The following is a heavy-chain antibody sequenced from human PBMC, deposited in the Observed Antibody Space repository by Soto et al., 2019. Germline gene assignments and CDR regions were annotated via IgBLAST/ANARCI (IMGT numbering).Heavy chain of an antibody. J-gene: IGHJ3*02. CDR2: IYHAGSP. CDR1: GGSIRSSSW. CDR3: ARASSFRGDFDI. D-gene: IGHD2-21*01. V-gene: IGHV4-4*02. Sequence: QVQLQESGPGLVKASGTLSLTCVVSGGSIRSSSWWTWLRQSPGKGLEWIGEIYHAGSPNYNPSSQIRVTISADTSKNSFSLKMTSVTAADTAKYYCARASSFRGDFDIWGQGTAVTVSS.